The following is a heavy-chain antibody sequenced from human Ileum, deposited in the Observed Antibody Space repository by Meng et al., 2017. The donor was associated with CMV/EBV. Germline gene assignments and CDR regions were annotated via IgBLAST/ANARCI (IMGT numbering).Heavy chain of an antibody. D-gene: IGHD1-20*01. J-gene: IGHJ6*02. V-gene: IGHV4-39*07. CDR3: ARGPITVTGTADYYYYYGMDV. Sequence: SETLSLTCTVSGGGIRSSSYYWGWIRQPPGKGLEWIGHFYYTGTTYYNPSLKSRVTISVDTSKNQFSLKLSSVTAADTAVYYCARGPITVTGTADYYYYYGMDVWGQGTTVTVSS. CDR2: FYYTGTT. CDR1: GGGIRSSSYY.